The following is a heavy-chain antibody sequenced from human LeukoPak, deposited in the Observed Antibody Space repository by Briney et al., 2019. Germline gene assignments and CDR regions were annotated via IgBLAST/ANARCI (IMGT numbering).Heavy chain of an antibody. J-gene: IGHJ4*02. CDR3: TTGYSYGYEPAYFDY. CDR1: GFSFSNAW. Sequence: GGSLRLSCAASGFSFSNAWMSWVRQAPGKGLEWVGRIKSKTDGGTTDYAAPVKGRFTISRDDSKNTLYLQMNSLKTEDTAVYYCTTGYSYGYEPAYFDYWGQGTLVTVSS. CDR2: IKSKTDGGTT. D-gene: IGHD5-18*01. V-gene: IGHV3-15*01.